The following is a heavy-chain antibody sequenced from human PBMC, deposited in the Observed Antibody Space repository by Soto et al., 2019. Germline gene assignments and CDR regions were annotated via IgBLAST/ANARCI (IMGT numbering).Heavy chain of an antibody. CDR3: ARTQTGPTRGSFDM. CDR2: VYYRGST. Sequence: QLQLQESGPGLVKPSETLSLTCTVSGGSISSSTDYWDWIRQPPGKGLEWIGSVYYRGSTYYTPSLKSRVTISVDTSKQQFSLRLSSVTAPDTAVYYCARTQTGPTRGSFDMWGQGTLVTVSS. J-gene: IGHJ3*02. V-gene: IGHV4-39*01. CDR1: GGSISSSTDY. D-gene: IGHD1-26*01.